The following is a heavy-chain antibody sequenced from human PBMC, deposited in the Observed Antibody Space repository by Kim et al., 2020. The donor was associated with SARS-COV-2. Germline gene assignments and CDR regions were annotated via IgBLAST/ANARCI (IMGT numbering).Heavy chain of an antibody. CDR1: GYDFNNNF. Sequence: ASVKVSCKASGYDFNNNFIHWVRQAPGQGLEWMGRIRPDRGERHYAEKFLGRVTMTRDMSTNTVFLELNSLTSDDAAEYYCARADHDLLTGRDTNYYGVHVWGQGTTVTVS. V-gene: IGHV1-2*06. CDR2: IRPDRGER. CDR3: ARADHDLLTGRDTNYYGVHV. D-gene: IGHD3-9*01. J-gene: IGHJ6*02.